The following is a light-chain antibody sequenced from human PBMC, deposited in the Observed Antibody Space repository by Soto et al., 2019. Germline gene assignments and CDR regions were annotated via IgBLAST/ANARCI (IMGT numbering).Light chain of an antibody. CDR3: QQYNNWPPYT. J-gene: IGKJ2*01. CDR2: GAS. V-gene: IGKV3-15*01. Sequence: EIVMTQSTATLCVSPGERATLSCRASQSVSSNLAWYQQKPGQAPRLLIYGASTRATGIPARFGGSGSGTEFTLTISSLQSEDFAVYYCQQYNNWPPYTFGQGTKVDIK. CDR1: QSVSSN.